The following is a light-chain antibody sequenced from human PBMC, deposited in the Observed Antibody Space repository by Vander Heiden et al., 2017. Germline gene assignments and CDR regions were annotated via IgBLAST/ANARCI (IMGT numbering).Light chain of an antibody. CDR2: KTS. Sequence: DIVMPQTQLSSLVTLGQPASIPCRSSQRLVHSDGNTYLSWLQQRPGQPPRPLIYKTSNRYTGVPDRFSGSGAGTDFTLKISRVEAEDFGVYYCMQATQFPRTFGQGTKVEIK. CDR3: MQATQFPRT. CDR1: QRLVHSDGNTY. J-gene: IGKJ1*01. V-gene: IGKV2-24*01.